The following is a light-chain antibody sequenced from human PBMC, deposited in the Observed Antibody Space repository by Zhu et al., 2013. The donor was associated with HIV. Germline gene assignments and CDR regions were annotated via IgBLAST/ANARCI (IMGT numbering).Light chain of an antibody. CDR1: KLGDKY. CDR3: QAWDSGTV. Sequence: SYELTQPPSVSVSPGQTASITCSGDKLGDKYTCWYQQKPGQSPVLVIYQDNKRPSGIPERFSGSTFGNTATLTISGTQAIDEADYYCQAWDSGTVFGGGTKLTVL. CDR2: QDN. V-gene: IGLV3-1*01. J-gene: IGLJ2*01.